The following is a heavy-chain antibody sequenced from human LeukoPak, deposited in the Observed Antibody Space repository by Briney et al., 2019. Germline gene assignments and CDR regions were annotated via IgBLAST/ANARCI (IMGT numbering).Heavy chain of an antibody. D-gene: IGHD3-22*01. CDR3: ARDRGSSGYYGP. V-gene: IGHV4-61*02. CDR1: GGSISSGSYY. J-gene: IGHJ5*02. Sequence: SETLSLTCTVSGGSISSGSYYWSWIRQPAGTGLEWIGRIHTSGSTNYDPSLKSRVTISVDTSKNQFSLKLSSVTAADTAVYYCARDRGSSGYYGPWGQGTLVTVSS. CDR2: IHTSGST.